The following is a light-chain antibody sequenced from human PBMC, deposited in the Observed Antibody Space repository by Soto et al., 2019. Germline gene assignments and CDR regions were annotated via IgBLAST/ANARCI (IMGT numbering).Light chain of an antibody. CDR3: GTWDSSLSVFV. Sequence: QSVLTQPPSVSAAPGQKVTISCSGSSSNIGKNYVSWYQQVPGTAPHVLIYENHQRRSGIPDRFSGSKSGTSATLGITGLQTGDEADYYCGTWDSSLSVFVFGTGTKVTVL. J-gene: IGLJ1*01. CDR1: SSNIGKNY. V-gene: IGLV1-51*02. CDR2: ENH.